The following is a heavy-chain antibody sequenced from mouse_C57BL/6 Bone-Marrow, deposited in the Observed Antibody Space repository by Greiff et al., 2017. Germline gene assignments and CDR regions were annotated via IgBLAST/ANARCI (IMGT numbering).Heavy chain of an antibody. CDR1: GFNINDYY. V-gene: IGHV14-2*01. Sequence: EVQLQQSGAELVKPGASVKFSCTASGFNINDYYMHWVKQRTEQGLEWIGTIDPGDGETKYAAQFKGTATITADKSSNTPYLQLSSLTSEDTAVYYGARCVSYWYFDVWGTGTTVTVSS. CDR3: ARCVSYWYFDV. J-gene: IGHJ1*03. CDR2: IDPGDGET.